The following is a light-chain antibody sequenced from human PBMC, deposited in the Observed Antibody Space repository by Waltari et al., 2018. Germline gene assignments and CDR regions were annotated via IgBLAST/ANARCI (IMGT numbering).Light chain of an antibody. J-gene: IGKJ1*01. CDR1: QSVSNW. V-gene: IGKV1-5*03. CDR3: QRYNSYPWT. Sequence: DIQMTQSPSTLSASVGDRVTITCRASQSVSNWLAWDQQKPGRAPNRQIYKASSLEGGVPSRFSGSGSGTEFTLTISSLQPDDFATYYCQRYNSYPWTFGQGTKVEIK. CDR2: KAS.